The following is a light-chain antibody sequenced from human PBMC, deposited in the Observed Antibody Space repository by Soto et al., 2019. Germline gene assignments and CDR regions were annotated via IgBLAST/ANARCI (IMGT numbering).Light chain of an antibody. V-gene: IGKV3-11*01. CDR3: QQSRNWPLT. J-gene: IGKJ4*01. CDR1: QSISSI. CDR2: DAS. Sequence: EIVLTQSPATLSLSPGERATLSCRASQSISSILAWYQQKPGQAPRLLIYDASNRATGIPRRFSGSGSGTDFTLTISSLEPEDFAVYYCQQSRNWPLTFGGGTKVEIK.